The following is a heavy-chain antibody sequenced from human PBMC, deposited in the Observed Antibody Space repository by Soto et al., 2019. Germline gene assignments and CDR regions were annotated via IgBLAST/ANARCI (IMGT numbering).Heavy chain of an antibody. J-gene: IGHJ4*02. Sequence: QVQLVESGGGVVQPGRSMRLSCADSGFNFNSYGMHWVRQAPGKGLEWVAVISYDGNNKNYADSVKGRFTISRDNSKNTVYLQMNSLTAEDTALYYCARSYKSGCYCFDYWGQGTLVTVSS. D-gene: IGHD6-19*01. CDR3: ARSYKSGCYCFDY. CDR1: GFNFNSYG. CDR2: ISYDGNNK. V-gene: IGHV3-30*03.